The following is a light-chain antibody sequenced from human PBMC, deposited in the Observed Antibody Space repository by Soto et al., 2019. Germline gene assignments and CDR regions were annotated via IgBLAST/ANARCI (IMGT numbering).Light chain of an antibody. CDR1: QGISTY. CDR3: QQSYSTTWT. J-gene: IGKJ1*01. Sequence: DIQMTQSPSSLSASVGDRVTITCRASQGISTYLNWYQQKPGKAPKLLIYGASSLQSGVPSRFSGSGSETDFTLPLRSLQPEDFATYSCQQSYSTTWTFGPGTKVDNQ. CDR2: GAS. V-gene: IGKV1-39*01.